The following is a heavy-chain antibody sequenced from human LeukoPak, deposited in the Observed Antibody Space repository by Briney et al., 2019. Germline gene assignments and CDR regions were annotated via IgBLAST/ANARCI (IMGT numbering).Heavy chain of an antibody. CDR3: AKGYCSSTSCYPIDP. V-gene: IGHV3-30*18. CDR2: ISYDGSNK. Sequence: GRSLRLSCAASGFTFSGYGMHWVRQAPGKGLEWVAVISYDGSNKYYADSVKGRFIISRDNSKNTLHLQMNSLRGEDTAVHYCAKGYCSSTSCYPIDPWGQGTLVTVSS. J-gene: IGHJ5*02. CDR1: GFTFSGYG. D-gene: IGHD2-2*01.